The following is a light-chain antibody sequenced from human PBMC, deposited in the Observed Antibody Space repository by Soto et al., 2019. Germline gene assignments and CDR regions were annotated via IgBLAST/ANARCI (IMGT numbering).Light chain of an antibody. V-gene: IGKV3-15*01. Sequence: EIVMTQSPATLSVSPGERATLSCRASQSVSRNLAWYQQKPGQAPRLLIYGASTRATGIPARFSGSGSGTEFTLIISSLQPEDFATYCCQQYDSFSVTFGQGTKVDIK. J-gene: IGKJ1*01. CDR1: QSVSRN. CDR2: GAS. CDR3: QQYDSFSVT.